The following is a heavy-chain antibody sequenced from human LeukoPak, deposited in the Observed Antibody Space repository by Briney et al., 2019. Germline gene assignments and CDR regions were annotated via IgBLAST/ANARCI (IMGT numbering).Heavy chain of an antibody. CDR3: ARDRGRHIVVVTAMGGFDY. D-gene: IGHD2-21*02. V-gene: IGHV1-2*02. CDR1: GYTFTDYY. J-gene: IGHJ4*02. CDR2: INSNSGGT. Sequence: ASVKVSCKASGYTFTDYYMHWVRQAPGQGLEWMGWINSNSGGTNYAQKFQGRVTMTRDTSISTAYMELSRLRSDDTAVYYCARDRGRHIVVVTAMGGFDYRGQGTLVTVSS.